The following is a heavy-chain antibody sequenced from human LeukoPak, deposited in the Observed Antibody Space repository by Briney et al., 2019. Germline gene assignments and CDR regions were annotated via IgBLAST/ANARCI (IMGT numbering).Heavy chain of an antibody. D-gene: IGHD3-16*01. Sequence: PGGSLRLSCEASGFIFSDHCMDWVRQAPGEGLEWVGRSRGKAHSYSTEYAASVKGRFTISRDGSKNSLYLQMNSLKVEDTAVYYCARGAATAYTANYYGEDVWGQGTTVTVSS. CDR3: ARGAATAYTANYYGEDV. CDR2: SRGKAHSYST. V-gene: IGHV3-72*01. CDR1: GFIFSDHC. J-gene: IGHJ6*02.